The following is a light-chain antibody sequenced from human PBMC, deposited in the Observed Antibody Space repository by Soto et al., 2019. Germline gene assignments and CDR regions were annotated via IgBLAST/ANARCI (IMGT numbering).Light chain of an antibody. J-gene: IGLJ1*01. Sequence: QSVLTQPASVSGSPGQSITISCIGTSSDVGAYNYVSWYQQLPGKAPKLMIYEVSNRPSGISNRFSGSKSGNPASLTISGLQTEDEADYYCNSRASGTTHVFGTGTKVTVL. CDR3: NSRASGTTHV. CDR1: SSDVGAYNY. CDR2: EVS. V-gene: IGLV2-14*01.